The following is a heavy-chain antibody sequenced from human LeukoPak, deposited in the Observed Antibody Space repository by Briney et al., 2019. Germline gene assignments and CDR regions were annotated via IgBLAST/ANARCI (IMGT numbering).Heavy chain of an antibody. CDR3: ERYSSGWYQEYNTYYFDY. V-gene: IGHV4-34*01. CDR1: GGSFSGYY. J-gene: IGHJ4*02. CDR2: INHSGST. Sequence: SETLSLTCAVYGGSFSGYYWSWIRQPPGKGLEWIGEINHSGSTNYNPSLKSRVTISVDTSKNQFSLKLSSVTAADTAVYYCERYSSGWYQEYNTYYFDYWGQGTLVTASS. D-gene: IGHD6-19*01.